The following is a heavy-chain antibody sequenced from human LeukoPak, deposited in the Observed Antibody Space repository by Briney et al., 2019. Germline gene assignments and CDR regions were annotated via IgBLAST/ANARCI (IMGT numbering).Heavy chain of an antibody. V-gene: IGHV4-59*01. D-gene: IGHD1-26*01. CDR1: GGSISNYF. CDR2: MSYSGST. J-gene: IGHJ2*01. CDR3: ARRGPNSGSYSHFDL. Sequence: SETLSLTCTVSGGSISNYFWSWNRQPPGRGLEWIGYMSYSGSTNYSPSLKSRVTISIDTSKNQFSLKLNSVTAADTAVYYCARRGPNSGSYSHFDLWGRGTLVTVSS.